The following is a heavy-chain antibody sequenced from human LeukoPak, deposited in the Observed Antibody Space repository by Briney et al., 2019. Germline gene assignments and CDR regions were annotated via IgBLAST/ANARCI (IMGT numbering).Heavy chain of an antibody. J-gene: IGHJ6*03. Sequence: PSETLSLTCAVYGGSFSSYYWSWIRQPPGKGLEWIGEINHSGSTSYKPSLRSRVTISLDTSKNQFSLRLSSVTAADTAVYYCARGLTTVTTYRRYYYMDVWGKGTTVTVSS. D-gene: IGHD4-17*01. CDR2: INHSGST. CDR1: GGSFSSYY. V-gene: IGHV4-34*01. CDR3: ARGLTTVTTYRRYYYMDV.